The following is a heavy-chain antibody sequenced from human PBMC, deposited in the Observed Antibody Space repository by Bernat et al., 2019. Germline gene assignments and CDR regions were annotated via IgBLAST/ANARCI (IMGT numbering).Heavy chain of an antibody. V-gene: IGHV1-2*04. J-gene: IGHJ6*02. CDR1: GYTFTGYY. D-gene: IGHD6-13*01. CDR3: ARDGEVESSSWYYYYGMDV. CDR2: INPNSGGT. Sequence: QVQLVQSGAEVKKPGASVKVSCKASGYTFTGYYMHWVRQAPGQGLEWMGWINPNSGGTNYAQKFQGWVTMTRDTSISTAYMELSRLRSDDTAVYYCARDGEVESSSWYYYYGMDVWGQGTTVTVSS.